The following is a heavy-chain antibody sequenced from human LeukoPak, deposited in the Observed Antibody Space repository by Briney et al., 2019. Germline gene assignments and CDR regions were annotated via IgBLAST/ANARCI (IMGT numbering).Heavy chain of an antibody. D-gene: IGHD3-22*01. V-gene: IGHV1-69*13. CDR1: GGTFSSYA. CDR3: ARDQHYYDSSGSLGFDY. CDR2: IIPIFGTA. J-gene: IGHJ4*02. Sequence: ASVKVSCKASGGTFSSYAISWVRQAPGQGLEWMGGIIPIFGTANYAQKFQGRVTITADESTSTACMELSSLRSEDTAVYYCARDQHYYDSSGSLGFDYWGQGTLVTVSS.